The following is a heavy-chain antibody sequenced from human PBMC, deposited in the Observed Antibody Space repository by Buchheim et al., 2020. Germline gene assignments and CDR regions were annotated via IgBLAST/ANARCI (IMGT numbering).Heavy chain of an antibody. V-gene: IGHV3-30*18. CDR2: ISYDGSHK. J-gene: IGHJ4*02. CDR3: AKDRSYCSGGSCPNYFDY. CDR1: GFTFSRYH. Sequence: QVQLVESGGGVVQPGRSLRLSCAASGFTFSRYHMHWVRQAPGKGLEWLAVISYDGSHKYYADSVKGRFTISRDNSKITLYLQMNSLRAEDTAVYYCAKDRSYCSGGSCPNYFDYWGQGTL. D-gene: IGHD2-15*01.